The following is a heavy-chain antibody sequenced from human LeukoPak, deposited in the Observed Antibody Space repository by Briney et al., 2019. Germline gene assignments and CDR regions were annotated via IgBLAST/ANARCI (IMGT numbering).Heavy chain of an antibody. CDR2: IYHSGST. Sequence: PSETLSLTCTVSGYSISSGYYWGWIRQPPGKGREWIGSIYHSGSTYYNPSLKSRVTISVDTSKNQFSLKLSSVTAADTAVYYCAVNEGSGYDYGAGGQGTLVTVSS. V-gene: IGHV4-38-2*02. CDR3: AVNEGSGYDYGA. D-gene: IGHD5-12*01. J-gene: IGHJ4*02. CDR1: GYSISSGYY.